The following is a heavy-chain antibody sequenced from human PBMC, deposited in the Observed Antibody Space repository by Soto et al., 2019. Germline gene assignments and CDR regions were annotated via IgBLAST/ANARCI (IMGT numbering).Heavy chain of an antibody. D-gene: IGHD1-26*01. V-gene: IGHV3-49*04. CDR2: IRSKAYGGTT. Sequence: PGGSLRLSCTASGFTFGDYSISWVRQAPWKGLEWVGFIRSKAYGGTTEYAASVKGRFTISRDDSKSIAYLQMNSLKTEDTAVYYCTREWELLSGAFDSWRDGTMVPV. CDR3: TREWELLSGAFDS. J-gene: IGHJ3*02. CDR1: GFTFGDYS.